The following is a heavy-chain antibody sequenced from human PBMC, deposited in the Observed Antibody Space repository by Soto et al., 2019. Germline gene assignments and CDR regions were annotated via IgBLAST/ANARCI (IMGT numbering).Heavy chain of an antibody. CDR2: ISAYNGNT. CDR1: GYTFTSYG. D-gene: IGHD3-9*01. Sequence: QVQLVQSGAEVKKPGASVKVSCKASGYTFTSYGISWVRQAPGQGLEWMGWISAYNGNTNYAQKLQGRVTMTTDTSTSTAYMELRSLRSDDTAGYYCARVHRYFDWSSSEGMDVWGQGTTVTVSS. V-gene: IGHV1-18*01. J-gene: IGHJ6*02. CDR3: ARVHRYFDWSSSEGMDV.